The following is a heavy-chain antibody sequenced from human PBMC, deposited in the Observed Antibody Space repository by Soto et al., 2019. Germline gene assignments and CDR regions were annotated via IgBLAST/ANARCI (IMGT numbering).Heavy chain of an antibody. CDR2: INVAKGKT. D-gene: IGHD5-12*01. CDR3: TRDRAREGYFGMDV. Sequence: ASVKVSCKASGYSFSGYGVHWVRRAPRQRFEWMGWINVAKGKTKYSQKFQGRVTVTRNTSASTVYMDLSGLRSEDTAVYYCTRDRAREGYFGMDVWGQGTTVTVSS. J-gene: IGHJ6*02. CDR1: GYSFSGYG. V-gene: IGHV1-3*01.